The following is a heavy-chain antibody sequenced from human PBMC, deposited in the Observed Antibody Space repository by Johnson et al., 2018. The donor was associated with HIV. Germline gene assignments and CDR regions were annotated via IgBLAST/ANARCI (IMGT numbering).Heavy chain of an antibody. V-gene: IGHV3-30*04. CDR3: ARERRYPSGWGRDAFDI. J-gene: IGHJ3*02. CDR1: GFTFSSYA. Sequence: QVQLVESGGGVVQPGRSLRLSCAASGFTFSSYAMHWVRQAPGKGLEWVAVISYDGSNKYYADSVKGRFTISRDNSKNALYLQMNSLRAEDTAVYSCARERRYPSGWGRDAFDIWGQGTMVTVSS. CDR2: ISYDGSNK. D-gene: IGHD3-10*01.